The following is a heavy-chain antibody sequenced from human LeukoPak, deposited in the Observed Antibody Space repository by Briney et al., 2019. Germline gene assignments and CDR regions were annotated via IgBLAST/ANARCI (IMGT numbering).Heavy chain of an antibody. V-gene: IGHV3-7*04. CDR1: GFALSRNW. CDR3: ARGYCSAGDCFYFDV. CDR2: VNQDGSQK. D-gene: IGHD2-15*01. Sequence: GGSLRLSCAASGFALSRNWMTWVRQAPGKGLGWVANVNQDGSQKYYVDSVKGQFTISRDNAKNSLYLQMNSLKAEDTAVYYCARGYCSAGDCFYFDVWGQGSVVTVSS. J-gene: IGHJ4*02.